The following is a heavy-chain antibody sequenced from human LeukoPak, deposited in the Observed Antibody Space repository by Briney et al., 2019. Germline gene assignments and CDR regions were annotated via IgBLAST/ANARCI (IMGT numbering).Heavy chain of an antibody. Sequence: GGSLRPSCAASGLTFGDYYMSWIRQAPGKWPEWVSDISSNGSTIYYAASVKGRFTISRDNAKNSLYLQRNSLRAEDTAVYYCARVGLRFLEWLLPGHVDYWGQGTLVTVSS. J-gene: IGHJ4*02. CDR3: ARVGLRFLEWLLPGHVDY. V-gene: IGHV3-11*04. CDR1: GLTFGDYY. CDR2: ISSNGSTI. D-gene: IGHD3-3*01.